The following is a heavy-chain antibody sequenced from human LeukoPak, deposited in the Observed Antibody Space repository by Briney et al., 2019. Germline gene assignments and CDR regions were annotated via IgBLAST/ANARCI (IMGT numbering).Heavy chain of an antibody. Sequence: PSETLSLTCTVSGGSISNYYWTWIRQPPGKGLEWLGNIYYSGSTTYNPSLKSRVTILVDMSENQFSLKLSSVTAADTAVYYCARVQSCSGVNCYYFDYWGQGTLVTVSS. CDR1: GGSISNYY. J-gene: IGHJ4*02. CDR3: ARVQSCSGVNCYYFDY. V-gene: IGHV4-59*01. D-gene: IGHD2-15*01. CDR2: IYYSGST.